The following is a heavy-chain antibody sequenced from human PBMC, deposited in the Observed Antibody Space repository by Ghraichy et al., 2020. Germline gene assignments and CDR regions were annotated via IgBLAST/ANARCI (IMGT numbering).Heavy chain of an antibody. CDR1: DFSFTSAW. CDR3: ATDPAQSGNHYYFYTLDV. CDR2: IKSNIDGGTA. D-gene: IGHD3-3*01. V-gene: IGHV3-15*07. J-gene: IGHJ6*02. Sequence: GGSLRLSCAASDFSFTSAWMSWVRQAPGKGLEWVGRIKSNIDGGTADYAAPVKGRFTISRDDSTNTLYLRINNLKTGDTGVYYCATDPAQSGNHYYFYTLDVWGPGTTVTVSS.